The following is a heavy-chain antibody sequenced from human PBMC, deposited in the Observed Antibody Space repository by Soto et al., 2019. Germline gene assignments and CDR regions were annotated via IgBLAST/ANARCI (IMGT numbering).Heavy chain of an antibody. D-gene: IGHD3-22*01. V-gene: IGHV3-9*01. Sequence: EVQLVESGGGLVQPGRSLRLSCAASGFTFDDYAMHWVRQTPGRGLEWVSGISWNSGSVGYADSVKGRFTISRDNAKNSLFLQMNSLRAEDTALYYCAKYEDRRRYFDDGSECDYWGQGALVTVSS. CDR3: AKYEDRRRYFDDGSECDY. J-gene: IGHJ4*02. CDR2: ISWNSGSV. CDR1: GFTFDDYA.